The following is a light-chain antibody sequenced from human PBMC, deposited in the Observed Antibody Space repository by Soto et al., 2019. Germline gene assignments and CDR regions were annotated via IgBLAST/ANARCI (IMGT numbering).Light chain of an antibody. CDR3: QQYYSYPPT. CDR2: AAS. J-gene: IGKJ1*01. CDR1: QGISSY. Sequence: AILITQYPSSLSASPGDRVTITCRASQGISSYLAWYQQKPGKAPKLLIYAASTLQSGVPSRFSGSGSGTDFTLTISCLQSEDFATYYCQQYYSYPPTFGQGTKVDIK. V-gene: IGKV1-8*01.